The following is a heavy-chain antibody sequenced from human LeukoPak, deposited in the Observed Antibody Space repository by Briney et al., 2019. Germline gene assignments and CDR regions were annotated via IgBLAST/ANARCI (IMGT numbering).Heavy chain of an antibody. J-gene: IGHJ6*02. CDR2: ISWNSGGI. CDR1: EFDFSTHA. Sequence: GGSLRLSCAASEFDFSTHAMTWVRQAPGKGLEWVSGISWNSGGIDYADSVKGRFTISRDNAKNSLYLQMNSLRAEDTALYYCAKDSNYYGMDVWGQGTTVTVSS. CDR3: AKDSNYYGMDV. V-gene: IGHV3-9*01.